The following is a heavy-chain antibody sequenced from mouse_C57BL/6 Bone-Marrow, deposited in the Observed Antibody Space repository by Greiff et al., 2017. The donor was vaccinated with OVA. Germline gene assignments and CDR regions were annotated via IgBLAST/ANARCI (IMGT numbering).Heavy chain of an antibody. J-gene: IGHJ2*01. D-gene: IGHD2-1*01. Sequence: QVHVKQSGAELVKPGASVKLSCKASGYTFTSYWMHWVKQRPGQGLEWIGMIHPNSGSTNYNEKFKSKATLTVDKSSSTAYMQLSSLTSEDSAVYYCARERDGNFGDFGYWGQGTTLTVSS. V-gene: IGHV1-64*01. CDR2: IHPNSGST. CDR3: ARERDGNFGDFGY. CDR1: GYTFTSYW.